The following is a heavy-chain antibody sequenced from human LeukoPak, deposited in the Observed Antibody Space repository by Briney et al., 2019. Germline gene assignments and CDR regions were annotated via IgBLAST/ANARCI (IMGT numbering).Heavy chain of an antibody. J-gene: IGHJ4*02. CDR2: IFHSGST. CDR1: GYSIRSGYY. Sequence: SETLSLTCTVSGYSIRSGYYWGWIRQPPGKGLEWIGSIFHSGSTYYSPSLKSRVIISVDTSKNQFSLKLSSVTAADTAVYYCARVTGYMIEDYFDYWGQGTLVTVSS. V-gene: IGHV4-38-2*02. D-gene: IGHD3-22*01. CDR3: ARVTGYMIEDYFDY.